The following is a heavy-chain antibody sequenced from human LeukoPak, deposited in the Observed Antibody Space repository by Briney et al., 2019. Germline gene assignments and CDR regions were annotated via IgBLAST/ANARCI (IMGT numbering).Heavy chain of an antibody. CDR1: GFTFSSYS. Sequence: PGGSLRLSCAASGFTFSSYSMNWVRQALGKGLEWVSSFSSRGNYIYYAASVKGRFTISRDNDRNSVYLQMNSLRVEDTALYYCAREGPPALAGRVGFDYWGQGILVTVSS. J-gene: IGHJ4*02. CDR3: AREGPPALAGRVGFDY. D-gene: IGHD6-19*01. V-gene: IGHV3-21*01. CDR2: FSSRGNYI.